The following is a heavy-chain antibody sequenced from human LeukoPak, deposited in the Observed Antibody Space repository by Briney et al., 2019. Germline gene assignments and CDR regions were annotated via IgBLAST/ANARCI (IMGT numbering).Heavy chain of an antibody. D-gene: IGHD6-19*01. J-gene: IGHJ3*01. CDR2: LYSVGTI. V-gene: IGHV3-53*01. Sequence: PGGSLRLPCAASGFTVSGSYMSWIRQAPGKGLEWVSILYSVGTIYYADSVKGRFTISRDNSRNTLYLQMNSLRVEDAAVYYCARLVVDSHAFDVWGQGTMVTVSS. CDR3: ARLVVDSHAFDV. CDR1: GFTVSGSY.